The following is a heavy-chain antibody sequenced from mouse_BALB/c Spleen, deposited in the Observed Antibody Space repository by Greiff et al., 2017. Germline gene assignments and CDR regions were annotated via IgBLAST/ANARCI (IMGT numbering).Heavy chain of an antibody. CDR3: ASRWLLRAMDY. Sequence: EVKLVESGGDLVKPGGSLKLSCAASGFTFSSYGMSWVRQTPDKRLEWVATISSGGSYTYYPDSVKGRFTISRDNAKNTLYLQMSSLKSEDTAMYYCASRWLLRAMDYWGQGTSVTVSS. V-gene: IGHV5-6*02. CDR2: ISSGGSYT. CDR1: GFTFSSYG. D-gene: IGHD2-3*01. J-gene: IGHJ4*01.